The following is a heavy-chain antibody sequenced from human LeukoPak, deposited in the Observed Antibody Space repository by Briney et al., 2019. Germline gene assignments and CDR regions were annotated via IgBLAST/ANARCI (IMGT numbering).Heavy chain of an antibody. CDR3: ARDAIAVPAARPFDY. CDR1: GGTFSSYA. V-gene: IGHV1-69*05. J-gene: IGHJ4*02. D-gene: IGHD2-2*01. CDR2: IIPIFGTA. Sequence: ASVKVSCKASGGTFSSYAISWVRQAPGQGLEWMGGIIPIFGTANYAQKLQGRVTMTTDTSTSTAYMELRSLRSDDTAVYYCARDAIAVPAARPFDYWGQGTLVTVSS.